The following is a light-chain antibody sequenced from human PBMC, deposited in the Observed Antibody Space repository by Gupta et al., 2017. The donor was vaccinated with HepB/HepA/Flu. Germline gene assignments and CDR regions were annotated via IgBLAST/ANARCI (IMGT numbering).Light chain of an antibody. V-gene: IGLV3-19*01. J-gene: IGLJ3*02. Sequence: SSALTQDPAVSVAFGQTVRITCQGDSLRSYYASWYQQKPGQAPVLVIYGKNNRPSGIPDRFSGSSSGNTAALTITGAQAEEEADYYCNSRDSSGNHLRVFGGGTKLTVL. CDR2: GKN. CDR3: NSRDSSGNHLRV. CDR1: SLRSYY.